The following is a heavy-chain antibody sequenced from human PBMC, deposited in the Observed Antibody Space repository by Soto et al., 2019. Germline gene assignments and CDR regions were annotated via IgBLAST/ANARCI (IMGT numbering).Heavy chain of an antibody. V-gene: IGHV1-46*01. J-gene: IGHJ6*02. Sequence: ASVKVSCKASGYTFTSYYMHWVRQAPGQGLEWMGIINPSGGSTSYAQKFQGRVTMTRDTSTSTVYMELSSLRSEDTAVYYCARGRGYCSSTSCYYYYGMDVWGQGTTVTVPS. D-gene: IGHD2-2*01. CDR3: ARGRGYCSSTSCYYYYGMDV. CDR2: INPSGGST. CDR1: GYTFTSYY.